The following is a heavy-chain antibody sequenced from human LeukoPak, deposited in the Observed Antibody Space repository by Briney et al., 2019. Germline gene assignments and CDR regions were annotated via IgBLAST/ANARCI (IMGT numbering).Heavy chain of an antibody. CDR2: IGSDGGST. CDR1: GFTFISYA. Sequence: GGSLRLSCSASGFTFISYAVHWVRQAPGKGLEYVSGIGSDGGSTYYADSVKGRFTISRDNSKNTLYLQMSSLRAVDTAVYYCVKGFCSSPSCAFDYWGQGTLVTVSS. J-gene: IGHJ4*02. V-gene: IGHV3-64D*06. D-gene: IGHD2-2*01. CDR3: VKGFCSSPSCAFDY.